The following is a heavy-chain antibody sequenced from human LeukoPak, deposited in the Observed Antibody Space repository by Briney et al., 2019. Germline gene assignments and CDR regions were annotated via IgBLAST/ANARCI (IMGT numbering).Heavy chain of an antibody. CDR2: MNPNSGNT. Sequence: ASVKVSCKASGYTFTSYDINWVRQATGQGLEWMGCMNPNSGNTGYAQKFQGRVTMTRNTSISTAYMELSSLRSEDTAVYYCARGLGGSGWPEHSFDYWGQGTLVTVSS. D-gene: IGHD6-19*01. CDR1: GYTFTSYD. V-gene: IGHV1-8*01. CDR3: ARGLGGSGWPEHSFDY. J-gene: IGHJ4*02.